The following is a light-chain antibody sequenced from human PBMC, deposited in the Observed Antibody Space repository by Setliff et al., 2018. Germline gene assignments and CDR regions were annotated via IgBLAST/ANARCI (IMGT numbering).Light chain of an antibody. CDR3: AAWDVSLNGLYV. V-gene: IGLV1-44*01. J-gene: IGLJ1*01. CDR2: NDN. Sequence: QSVLTQPPSASGTPGQTVTISCSGSSSNIEDSSVTWYQQLPGTAPKLLIYNDNQRPSGVPDRFSGSKSGTSASLAISGLQSEDEADYYCAAWDVSLNGLYVFGTGTRSPS. CDR1: SSNIEDSS.